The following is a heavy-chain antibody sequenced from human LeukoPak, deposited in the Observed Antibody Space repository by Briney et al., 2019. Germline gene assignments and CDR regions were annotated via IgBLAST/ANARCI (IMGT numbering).Heavy chain of an antibody. V-gene: IGHV3-23*01. CDR2: ISGSGGST. CDR1: GFTFSSYA. J-gene: IGHJ4*02. Sequence: GGSLRLSCAASGFTFSSYAVSWVRQAPGKGLEWVSAISGSGGSTYYADSVKGRFTISRDNSKNTLYLQMNSLRAEDTAVYYCAKDLDVVVPAAPDYWGQGTLVTVSS. D-gene: IGHD2-2*01. CDR3: AKDLDVVVPAAPDY.